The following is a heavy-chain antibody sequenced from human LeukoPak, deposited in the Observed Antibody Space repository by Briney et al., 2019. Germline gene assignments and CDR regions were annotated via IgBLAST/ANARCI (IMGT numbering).Heavy chain of an antibody. Sequence: ASVKVSCKASGYIFINHGIAWVRQAPGQGLEYMGWISAYNGNTDYAQNLQGRVTMTTDTSTTTAYMELRSLTSDDTAVYYCVRWGPSPSDYWGQGTLVTVSS. V-gene: IGHV1-18*01. J-gene: IGHJ4*02. CDR2: ISAYNGNT. CDR1: GYIFINHG. CDR3: VRWGPSPSDY. D-gene: IGHD3-16*01.